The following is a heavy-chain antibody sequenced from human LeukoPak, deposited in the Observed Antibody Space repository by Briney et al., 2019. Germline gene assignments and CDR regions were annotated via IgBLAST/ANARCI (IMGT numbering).Heavy chain of an antibody. Sequence: SETLSLTCTVSGGSISSGGYYWSCIRQPPGKGLECIGYIYHSGSTYYNPSLKSRVTISVDRSKNQFSLKLSSVTAADTAVYYCARDQGVPTVTPWFDPWGQGTLVTVSS. CDR3: ARDQGVPTVTPWFDP. CDR1: GGSISSGGYY. J-gene: IGHJ5*02. CDR2: IYHSGST. D-gene: IGHD4-11*01. V-gene: IGHV4-30-2*01.